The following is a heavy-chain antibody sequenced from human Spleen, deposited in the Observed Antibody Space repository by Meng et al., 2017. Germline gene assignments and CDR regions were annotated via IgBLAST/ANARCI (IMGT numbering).Heavy chain of an antibody. CDR2: ISAYNGNT. D-gene: IGHD7-27*01. CDR3: AREWIAGENWYFDL. V-gene: IGHV1-18*01. Sequence: ASVKVSCKASGYTFTSYGISWVRQAPGQGLEWMGWISAYNGNTNYAQKRQGRVTMTTDTSTSTAYMELRSLRSDDTAVYYCAREWIAGENWYFDLWGRGTLVTVSS. CDR1: GYTFTSYG. J-gene: IGHJ2*01.